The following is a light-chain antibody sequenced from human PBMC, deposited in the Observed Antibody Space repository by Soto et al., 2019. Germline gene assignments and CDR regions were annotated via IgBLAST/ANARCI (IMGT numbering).Light chain of an antibody. V-gene: IGKV3-20*01. CDR3: QQRGGSPPTWT. CDR2: DAS. CDR1: ESVASNY. J-gene: IGKJ1*01. Sequence: EIVFTQSPGTLSLSPGERATLSCSASESVASNYLAWYQQKPGQAPRLLIYDASNRATGIPDRFSGSGSGTDFTLTISRLEPEDFAVYYCQQRGGSPPTWTFGQGTKVDIK.